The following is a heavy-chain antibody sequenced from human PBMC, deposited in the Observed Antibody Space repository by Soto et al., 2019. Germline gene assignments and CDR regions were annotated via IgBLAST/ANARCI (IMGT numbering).Heavy chain of an antibody. CDR2: NDWDNDK. V-gene: IGHV2-70*01. CDR3: ARAPAGDCKNGLDV. D-gene: IGHD2-21*02. CDR1: GFSLSTRGMC. Sequence: SGPTLVNPTQTLTLTCTFSGFSLSTRGMCVSWIRQPPGKALEWLALNDWDNDKYYSTSLRTRLAISKDTSKNQVVLTMTNMDPVDTATYYCARAPAGDCKNGLDVWGQGTTVTVSS. J-gene: IGHJ6*02.